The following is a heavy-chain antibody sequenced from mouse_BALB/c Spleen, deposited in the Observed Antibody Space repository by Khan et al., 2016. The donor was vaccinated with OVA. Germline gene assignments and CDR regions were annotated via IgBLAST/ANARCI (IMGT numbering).Heavy chain of an antibody. CDR2: IWSDGST. Sequence: QMQLEESGPGLVAPSQSLSITCTISGFSLTNYGVHWVRQPPGKGLEWLVVIWSDGSTTYNSALKSRLSISKDNSKSQVFLKMNSLQTDDTAMYXRARQPYYHYYIMDYWGQGTSVTVSS. V-gene: IGHV2-6-1*01. CDR3: ARQPYYHYYIMDY. CDR1: GFSLTNYG. J-gene: IGHJ4*01. D-gene: IGHD2-10*01.